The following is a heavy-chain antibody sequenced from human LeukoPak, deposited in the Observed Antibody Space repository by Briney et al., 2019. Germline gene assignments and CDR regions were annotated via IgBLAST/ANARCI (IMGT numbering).Heavy chain of an antibody. CDR3: ARTMAAAASRDY. V-gene: IGHV4-59*01. D-gene: IGHD2-2*01. J-gene: IGHJ4*02. CDR1: GGSISSYY. Sequence: SETLSLTCTVSGGSISSYYWSWIRQPPEKGLEWIGYIYYSGSTNYNPSLKSRVTISVDTSKNQFSLKLSSVTAADTAVYYCARTMAAAASRDYWGQGTLVTVSS. CDR2: IYYSGST.